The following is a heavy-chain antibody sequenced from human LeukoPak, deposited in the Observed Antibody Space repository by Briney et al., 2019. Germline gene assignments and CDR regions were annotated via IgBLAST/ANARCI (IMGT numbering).Heavy chain of an antibody. Sequence: PSETLSLTCTVSGGSISSYYWSWIRQPPGKGLEWIGYIYYSGSTNYNPSLKSRVTISVDTSKNQFSLKLSSVTAADTAVYYCARDSLGCSSTSCYYYGMDVWGQGTTVTVSS. D-gene: IGHD2-2*01. J-gene: IGHJ6*02. CDR1: GGSISSYY. CDR2: IYYSGST. V-gene: IGHV4-59*01. CDR3: ARDSLGCSSTSCYYYGMDV.